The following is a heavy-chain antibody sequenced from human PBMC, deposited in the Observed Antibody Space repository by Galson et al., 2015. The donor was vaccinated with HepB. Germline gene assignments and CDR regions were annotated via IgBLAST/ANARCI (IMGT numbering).Heavy chain of an antibody. CDR1: GFTFGTYG. J-gene: IGHJ5*02. CDR3: AKEGSVSSSWYNNWFDP. CDR2: ISYDGSNK. D-gene: IGHD6-13*01. Sequence: SLRLSCAASGFTFGTYGMHWVRQAPGKGLEWVAVISYDGSNKYYADSVKGRFTISRDNSKNTLYLQMNSLRAEDTAVYYCAKEGSVSSSWYNNWFDPWGQGTLVTVSS. V-gene: IGHV3-30*18.